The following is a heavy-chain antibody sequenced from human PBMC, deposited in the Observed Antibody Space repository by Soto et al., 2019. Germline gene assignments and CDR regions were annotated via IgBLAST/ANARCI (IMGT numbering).Heavy chain of an antibody. CDR3: AYTYYDYIWGSYRFPYFDY. D-gene: IGHD3-16*02. J-gene: IGHJ4*02. CDR1: GFSLSTSGVG. CDR2: IYWDDDK. V-gene: IGHV2-5*02. Sequence: SGPTLVKPTQTLTLTCTFSGFSLSTSGVGVGWIRQPPGKALEWLALIYWDDDKRYSPSLKSRLTITKDTSKNQVVLTMTNMDPVDTATYYCAYTYYDYIWGSYRFPYFDYWGQGTLVTVSS.